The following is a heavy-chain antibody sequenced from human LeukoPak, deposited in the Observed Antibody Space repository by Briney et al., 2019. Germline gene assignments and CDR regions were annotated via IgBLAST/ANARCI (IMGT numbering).Heavy chain of an antibody. CDR1: GFTFSSYS. D-gene: IGHD1-14*01. CDR3: ARDRNSDWYFDL. Sequence: PGGSLRPSCAASGFTFSSYSINWVRQAPGKGLEWVSYISSSTSNIYYADSVKGRFTISGDNAKSSLYLQMNSLRAEDTAVYYCARDRNSDWYFDLWGRGTLVTVSS. CDR2: ISSSTSNI. J-gene: IGHJ2*01. V-gene: IGHV3-48*01.